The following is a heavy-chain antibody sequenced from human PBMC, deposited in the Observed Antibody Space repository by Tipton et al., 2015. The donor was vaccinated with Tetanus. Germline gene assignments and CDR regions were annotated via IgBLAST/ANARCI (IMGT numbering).Heavy chain of an antibody. CDR1: GYTFTGYY. CDR2: IDPNSGGT. V-gene: IGHV1-2*02. J-gene: IGHJ6*02. Sequence: VQLVQSGAEVKKPGASVKVSCKASGYTFTGYYIYWVRQAPGQGLEWMGWIDPNSGGTVYAQKFQGRVTMTRDTSISTAYMELRSLGSDDTAVYYCARDRGDYIYYGMDVWGPGTTVTVS. D-gene: IGHD3-22*01. CDR3: ARDRGDYIYYGMDV.